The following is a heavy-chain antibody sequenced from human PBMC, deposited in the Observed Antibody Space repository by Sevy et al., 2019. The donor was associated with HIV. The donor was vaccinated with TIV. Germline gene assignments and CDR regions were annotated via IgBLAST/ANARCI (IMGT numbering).Heavy chain of an antibody. D-gene: IGHD6-13*01. CDR2: ISGSGGST. V-gene: IGHV3-23*01. CDR1: GFTFSSYA. J-gene: IGHJ3*02. CDR3: AKDGKGSICELVDDAFDI. Sequence: GGSLRLSCAASGFTFSSYAMSWVHQAPGKGLEWVSAISGSGGSTYYADSVKGRFTISRDNSKNTLYLQMNSLRAEDTGVYYCAKDGKGSICELVDDAFDIWGQGTMVTVSS.